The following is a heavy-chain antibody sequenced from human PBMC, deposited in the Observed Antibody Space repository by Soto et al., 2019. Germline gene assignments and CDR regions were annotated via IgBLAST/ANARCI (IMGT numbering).Heavy chain of an antibody. CDR2: IYYSGGT. D-gene: IGHD2-2*01. J-gene: IGHJ6*02. V-gene: IGHV4-31*03. CDR3: ARDGEGCSSTSCSDYYYYGMDV. Sequence: SATLSLTCTVSGGSISSGGYYWSWIRQHPGKGMEWICYIYYSGGTYYNPSLKSRVTISVDTSKNQFSLMLSSVTAADTAVYYCARDGEGCSSTSCSDYYYYGMDVWGQGTTVTVSS. CDR1: GGSISSGGYY.